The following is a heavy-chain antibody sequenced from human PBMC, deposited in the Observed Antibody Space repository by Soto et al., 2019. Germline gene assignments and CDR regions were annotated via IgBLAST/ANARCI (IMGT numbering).Heavy chain of an antibody. Sequence: QVQLVQSGAEVKKPGASVKVSCKASGYTFTGYYMHWVRQAPGQGLEWMGWINPNSGGTNYAQKFQGRVTMTRDTYISTAYMELSRLRSDDTAVYYCATSPIVVVPAAILLDYYYYGMDVWGQGTTVTVSS. CDR2: INPNSGGT. J-gene: IGHJ6*02. CDR3: ATSPIVVVPAAILLDYYYYGMDV. D-gene: IGHD2-2*02. CDR1: GYTFTGYY. V-gene: IGHV1-2*02.